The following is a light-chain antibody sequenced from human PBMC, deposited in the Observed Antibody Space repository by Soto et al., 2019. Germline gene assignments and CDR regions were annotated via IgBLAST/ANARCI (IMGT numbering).Light chain of an antibody. V-gene: IGKV3-11*01. CDR1: QSVSSS. CDR2: DAS. CDR3: KLRYNWPPTWT. J-gene: IGKJ1*01. Sequence: EIVLTQSPVTLSLSPGERATLSCRASQSVSSSVAWYQHKPGQAPMLLIFDASNMATSMPARFGGRVSGTASTLTSSSLEPEDFAVYYCKLRYNWPPTWTLARGPRWIS.